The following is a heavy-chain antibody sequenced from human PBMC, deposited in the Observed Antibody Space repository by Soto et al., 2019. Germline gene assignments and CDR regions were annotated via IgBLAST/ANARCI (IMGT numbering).Heavy chain of an antibody. CDR3: AKQKRPFLSSFDS. V-gene: IGHV3-7*03. D-gene: IGHD2-21*01. CDR2: INQDGSDK. Sequence: PVGSLRLSCAASGFTFRIYSMSWVRQAPGKGLEWVASINQDGSDKYHVDSVEGRFSISRDNVKSSVSLQMTTLRVEDTAVYYCAKQKRPFLSSFDSWGLGTLVTVSS. J-gene: IGHJ4*02. CDR1: GFTFRIYS.